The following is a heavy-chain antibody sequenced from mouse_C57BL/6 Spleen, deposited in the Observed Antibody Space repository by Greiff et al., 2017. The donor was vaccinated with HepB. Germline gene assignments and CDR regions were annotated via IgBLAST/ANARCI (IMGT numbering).Heavy chain of an antibody. Sequence: QVQLQQPGAELVRPGSSVKLSCKASGYTFTSYWMHWVKQRPIQGLEWIGNIDPSDSETHYNQKFKDKATLTVDKSSSTAYLQLSSLTSEDSAVYYCARSDRNWVYFDDWGQGTTLTVSS. V-gene: IGHV1-52*01. CDR2: IDPSDSET. CDR3: ARSDRNWVYFDD. J-gene: IGHJ2*01. CDR1: GYTFTSYW. D-gene: IGHD4-1*01.